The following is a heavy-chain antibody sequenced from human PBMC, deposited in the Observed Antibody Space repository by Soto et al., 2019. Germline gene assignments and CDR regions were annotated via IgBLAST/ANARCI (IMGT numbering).Heavy chain of an antibody. J-gene: IGHJ4*02. V-gene: IGHV3-33*01. Sequence: PGGSLRLSCAASGFTFSSYGMHWVRQAPGKGLEWVAVIWYDGSNKYYADSVKGRFTISRDNSKNTLYLQMSSLRAEDTAVYYCARDAKYYDILTGSPSSYWGQGTLVTVSS. D-gene: IGHD3-9*01. CDR1: GFTFSSYG. CDR3: ARDAKYYDILTGSPSSY. CDR2: IWYDGSNK.